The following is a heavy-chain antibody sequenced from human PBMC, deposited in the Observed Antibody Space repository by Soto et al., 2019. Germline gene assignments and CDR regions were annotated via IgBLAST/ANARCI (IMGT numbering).Heavy chain of an antibody. Sequence: SETLSLTCTVSGDSISSSNSYWGWIRQPPGKGLEWIGDIYHSGTTYYNPSLKSRLTISVDTSRNQFSLKLSSVTAADTAVYYCARRFSYFDYWGQGALVTVSS. V-gene: IGHV4-39*01. CDR2: IYHSGTT. D-gene: IGHD3-3*01. CDR3: ARRFSYFDY. J-gene: IGHJ4*02. CDR1: GDSISSSNSY.